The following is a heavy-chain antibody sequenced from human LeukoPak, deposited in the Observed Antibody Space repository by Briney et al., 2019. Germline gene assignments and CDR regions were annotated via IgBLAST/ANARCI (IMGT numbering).Heavy chain of an antibody. J-gene: IGHJ4*02. CDR1: GYTSTGFY. CDR2: INPNSEAT. CDR3: ARDRPESSTWLDY. V-gene: IGHV1-2*02. D-gene: IGHD6-13*01. Sequence: ASAKVSCKASGYTSTGFYMFGVRQAPGQGLEWMGWINPNSEATNYAQKFQGRVTLTRDTSISTAYMELSRLRSDDTAVYYCARDRPESSTWLDYWGQGTLVTVSS.